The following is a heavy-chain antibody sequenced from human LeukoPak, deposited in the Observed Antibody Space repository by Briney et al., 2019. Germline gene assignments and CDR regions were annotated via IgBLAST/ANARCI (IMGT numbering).Heavy chain of an antibody. J-gene: IGHJ5*02. Sequence: GGSLRLSCAASGFTFSDYYMSWIRQAPGKGLEWVSYISSSGSTIYYADSVKSRFTISRDNAKNSLYLQMNSLRAEDTAVYYCATDKGYCSITSCYDDWFDPWGQGTLVTVSS. CDR1: GFTFSDYY. CDR2: ISSSGSTI. CDR3: ATDKGYCSITSCYDDWFDP. D-gene: IGHD2-2*01. V-gene: IGHV3-11*01.